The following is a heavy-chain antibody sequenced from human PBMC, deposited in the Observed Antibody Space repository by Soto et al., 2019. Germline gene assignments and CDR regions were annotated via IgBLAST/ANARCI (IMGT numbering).Heavy chain of an antibody. CDR1: GASISSSTYY. J-gene: IGHJ4*02. CDR3: TRHRGHDIEVAGSPRYF. CDR2: IHYSGST. Sequence: SETLSLTCTVSGASISSSTYYWGWIRQPPGKGLEWIGSIHYSGSTYSNPSLKSRVSMSVDTSRNQFSLSLNSVTAADTAVYYCTRHRGHDIEVAGSPRYFWGQGTLVTVSS. D-gene: IGHD6-19*01. V-gene: IGHV4-39*01.